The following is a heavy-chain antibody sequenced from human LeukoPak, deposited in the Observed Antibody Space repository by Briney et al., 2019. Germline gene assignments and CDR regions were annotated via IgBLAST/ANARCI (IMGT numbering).Heavy chain of an antibody. V-gene: IGHV3-48*01. CDR2: ISSSSSAI. CDR1: GFTFSSYS. CDR3: ARGDCSSTSCHAP. D-gene: IGHD2-2*01. Sequence: GGSLRLSCAASGFTFSSYSMNWVRQAPGKGLEWVSYISSSSSAIYYADSVKGRFTISRDNAKNSLYLQMNSLRAEDTAVYYCARGDCSSTSCHAPWGQGTLVTVSS. J-gene: IGHJ5*02.